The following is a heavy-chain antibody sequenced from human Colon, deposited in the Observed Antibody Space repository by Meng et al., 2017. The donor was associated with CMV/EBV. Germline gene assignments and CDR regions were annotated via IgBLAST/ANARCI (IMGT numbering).Heavy chain of an antibody. J-gene: IGHJ6*02. D-gene: IGHD3-22*01. Sequence: ASVKVSCQASGYTFGTYDIYWVRQATGQGLEWMGWMNPNSGNTGYAQKFQGRVTITRNTSISTAYMELSSLRSEDTAVYYCARSMKSITMIVVVHTYGMDVWGQGTTVTVSS. CDR3: ARSMKSITMIVVVHTYGMDV. V-gene: IGHV1-8*01. CDR1: GYTFGTYD. CDR2: MNPNSGNT.